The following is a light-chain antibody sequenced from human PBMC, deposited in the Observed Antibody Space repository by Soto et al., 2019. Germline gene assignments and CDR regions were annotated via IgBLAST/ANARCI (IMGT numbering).Light chain of an antibody. Sequence: QSALTQPPSASGSPGQSVTISCTGTSRDVGGYDYVSWYQQHPGKAPKLMISEVSKRPSGVPDRFSGSKSGNTASLNVSGLQAEDEADYYCSSFAGNNNLVFGGGTKLTVL. CDR3: SSFAGNNNLV. J-gene: IGLJ2*01. V-gene: IGLV2-8*01. CDR2: EVS. CDR1: SRDVGGYDY.